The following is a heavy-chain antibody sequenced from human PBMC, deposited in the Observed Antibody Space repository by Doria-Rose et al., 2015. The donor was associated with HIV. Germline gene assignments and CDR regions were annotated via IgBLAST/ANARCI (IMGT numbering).Heavy chain of an antibody. D-gene: IGHD3-22*01. CDR2: ISSSSEYI. CDR1: GCTFSRYS. V-gene: IGHV3-21*03. CDR3: ARDHYDSGGYYRD. Sequence: SGGGLVKPGGSLRLSFAASGCTFSRYSMNWVRQAPGKGLEWVSSISSSSEYIYYVDSVQGRFTISRDNAKNSVYLQMNSLRTEDTAVYYCARDHYDSGGYYRDWGQGTLGNGSA. J-gene: IGHJ4*02.